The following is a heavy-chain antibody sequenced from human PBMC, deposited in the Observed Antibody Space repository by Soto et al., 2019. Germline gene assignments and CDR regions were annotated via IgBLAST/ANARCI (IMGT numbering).Heavy chain of an antibody. CDR2: IIPISGTA. Sequence: QVQLVQSGAEVKKPGSSVKVSCKASGGTFSSSAISWVRQAPGQGLEWMGGIIPISGTANYAQKFQGRVTITADESTSTAYMELSSLRSEDTAVYYWARSQGSSTSLEIYYYYYYGMDDWGQGTTVTVSS. D-gene: IGHD2-2*01. V-gene: IGHV1-69*01. CDR1: GGTFSSSA. J-gene: IGHJ6*02. CDR3: ARSQGSSTSLEIYYYYYYGMDD.